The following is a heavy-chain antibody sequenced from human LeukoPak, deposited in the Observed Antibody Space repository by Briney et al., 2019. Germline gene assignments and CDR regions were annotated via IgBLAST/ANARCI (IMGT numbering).Heavy chain of an antibody. V-gene: IGHV3-66*01. J-gene: IGHJ3*02. CDR3: ARVTFNYFGSGDAFDI. CDR2: IYSDGST. Sequence: PVGSLRVSCAASGVTVSSNYMSWVRQAPGKGLEWVSIIYSDGSTYYADSVKGRFTISRDNSKNTLYLQMNSLRAEDTAVYYCARVTFNYFGSGDAFDIWGQGTMVTVSS. CDR1: GVTVSSNY. D-gene: IGHD3-10*01.